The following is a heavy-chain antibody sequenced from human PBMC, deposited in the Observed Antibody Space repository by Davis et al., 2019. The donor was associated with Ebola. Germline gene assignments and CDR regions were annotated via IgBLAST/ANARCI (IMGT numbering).Heavy chain of an antibody. CDR1: GGSFSGYY. Sequence: PSQTLSLTCAVYGGSFSGYYWSWIRQSPGKGLEWIGDIFHTGITNYNPSLKSRVFISLDTSKNQFFLRLNSVTAAYTAVYFCAALLGPQIHHGTFHYWGQGALVTVSS. J-gene: IGHJ4*02. CDR2: IFHTGIT. V-gene: IGHV4-34*12. D-gene: IGHD3-16*01. CDR3: AALLGPQIHHGTFHY.